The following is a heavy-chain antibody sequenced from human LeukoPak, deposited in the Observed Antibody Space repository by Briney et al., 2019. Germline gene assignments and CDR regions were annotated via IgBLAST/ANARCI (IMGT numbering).Heavy chain of an antibody. D-gene: IGHD3-3*01. V-gene: IGHV1-2*04. CDR1: GYTFTDYY. CDR3: ARDPTIFGVVTFDY. J-gene: IGHJ4*02. CDR2: INPNSGGT. Sequence: ASVKVSCKASGYTFTDYYMQWVRQAPGQGLEWMGWINPNSGGTHYVQRFQGWVTMTRDTSISTAYMELSRLRSDDTAVYYCARDPTIFGVVTFDYWGQGTLVTVSS.